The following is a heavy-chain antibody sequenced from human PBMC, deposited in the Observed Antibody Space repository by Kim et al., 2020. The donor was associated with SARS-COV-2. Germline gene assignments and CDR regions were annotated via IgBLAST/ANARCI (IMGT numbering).Heavy chain of an antibody. CDR1: GDSVSSNIPA. V-gene: IGHV6-1*01. CDR2: TYFRSKWIH. D-gene: IGHD6-6*01. CDR3: VRASGSSYDY. J-gene: IGHJ4*02. Sequence: SQTLSLTCAISGDSVSSNIPAWDWIRQSPSRGLEWLGRTYFRSKWIHDYAVSMKSRITINPDTSKNQFSLHQTSVTPEDTAVYFCVRASGSSYDYWGQGILVTVSS.